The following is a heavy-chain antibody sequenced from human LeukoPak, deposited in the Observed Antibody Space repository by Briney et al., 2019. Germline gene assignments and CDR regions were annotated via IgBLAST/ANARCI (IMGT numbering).Heavy chain of an antibody. CDR1: GYTLTSYG. J-gene: IGHJ4*02. CDR3: ARARAYCGGDCYSDY. D-gene: IGHD2-21*02. V-gene: IGHV1-18*01. Sequence: TVKASCKASGYTLTSYGISWVPQAPGQRLEEMRWMSAYNGNTNYAHKLRGRVAMTTDTSTSTACMELRSLRSDDTAGYYCARARAYCGGDCYSDYWGQGTLVTVSS. CDR2: MSAYNGNT.